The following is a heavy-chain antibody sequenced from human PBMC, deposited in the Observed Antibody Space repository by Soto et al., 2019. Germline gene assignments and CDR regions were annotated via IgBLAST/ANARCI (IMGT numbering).Heavy chain of an antibody. CDR3: ARSHYGSGSYYKPGDF. CDR2: ISGSGSTT. D-gene: IGHD3-10*01. J-gene: IGHJ3*01. Sequence: PGGSLRLSCGASAVTLSGCAMSWVRQAPGKGLEWVSAISGSGSTTFYADSVKGRFTISRDDSENTVYLQMNRLRAEDTAIYYCARSHYGSGSYYKPGDFWGQGSVVTVSS. V-gene: IGHV3-23*01. CDR1: AVTLSGCA.